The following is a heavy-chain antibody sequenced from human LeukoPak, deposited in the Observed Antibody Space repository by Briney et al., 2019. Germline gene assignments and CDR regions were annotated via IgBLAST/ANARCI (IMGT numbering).Heavy chain of an antibody. CDR1: GGSFSGYY. V-gene: IGHV4-34*01. D-gene: IGHD6-19*01. J-gene: IGHJ4*02. CDR3: ARSSGWPDY. CDR2: INHSGST. Sequence: SETLSLTCAVYGGSFSGYYWSWIRQPPGKGLEWIGEINHSGSTNYNPSLHSRVTISVATSKNQFSLKLRSVSAADTAEYYCARSSGWPDYWGQGTLVTVSS.